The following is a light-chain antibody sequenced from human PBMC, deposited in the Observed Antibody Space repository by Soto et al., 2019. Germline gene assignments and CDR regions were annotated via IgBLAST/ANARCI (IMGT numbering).Light chain of an antibody. V-gene: IGLV2-14*03. CDR1: SSDVGDYNY. CDR2: DVS. CDR3: SSYSSSGTLYV. J-gene: IGLJ1*01. Sequence: QSVLTQPASVSGSPGQSITISCTGSSSDVGDYNYVAWYQQHPDKAPKLMIFDVSSRPSGVSNRFSGSKSGSTASLTISGLQAEDEADYFCSSYSSSGTLYVFGNGTKLTVL.